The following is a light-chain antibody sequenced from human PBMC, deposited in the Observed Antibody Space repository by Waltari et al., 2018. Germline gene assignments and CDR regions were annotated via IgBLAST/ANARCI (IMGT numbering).Light chain of an antibody. CDR1: SSDVGGYNY. CDR3: SSYAGSNKNV. CDR2: EVS. Sequence: TQPPSASGSPGQSVTISCTGTSSDVGGYNYVSWYQQHPGKAPKLMIYEVSKRPSGVPDRFSGSKSGNTASLTVSGLQAEDEADYYCSSYAGSNKNVFGTGTKVTVL. J-gene: IGLJ1*01. V-gene: IGLV2-8*01.